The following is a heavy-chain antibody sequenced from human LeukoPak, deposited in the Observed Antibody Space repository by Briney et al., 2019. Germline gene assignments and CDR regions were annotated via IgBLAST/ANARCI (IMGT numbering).Heavy chain of an antibody. D-gene: IGHD3-22*01. CDR3: ARAPPGLYDSSGPAGY. V-gene: IGHV3-11*06. CDR1: GFIFSGSW. CDR2: ISSSSSYT. Sequence: GGSLRLSCTASGFIFSGSWMAWIRQAPGKGLEWVSYISSSSSYTNYADSVKGRFTISRDNAKNSLYLQMNSLRAEDTAVYYCARAPPGLYDSSGPAGYWGQGTLVTVSS. J-gene: IGHJ4*02.